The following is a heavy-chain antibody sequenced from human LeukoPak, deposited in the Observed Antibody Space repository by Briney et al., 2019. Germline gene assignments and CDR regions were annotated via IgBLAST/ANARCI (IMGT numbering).Heavy chain of an antibody. J-gene: IGHJ6*02. D-gene: IGHD3-22*01. CDR1: GYTLTELS. Sequence: ASVKVSCKVSGYTLTELSMHWVRQAPGKGLEWMGGFDPEDDETIYAQKFQGRVTMTEDTSTDTAYMELSSLRSEDTAVYYCATGAWRSSGYYYPYYYGMDVWGQGTTVTVSS. CDR2: FDPEDDET. CDR3: ATGAWRSSGYYYPYYYGMDV. V-gene: IGHV1-24*01.